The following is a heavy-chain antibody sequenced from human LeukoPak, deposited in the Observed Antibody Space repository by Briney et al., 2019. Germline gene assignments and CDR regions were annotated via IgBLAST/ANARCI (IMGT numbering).Heavy chain of an antibody. D-gene: IGHD2-2*01. CDR2: INPNSGGT. J-gene: IGHJ4*02. V-gene: IGHV1-2*02. Sequence: ASVRVSCKASGYTFTGYYMRWVRQAPGQGLEWMGWINPNSGGTNYAQKFQGRVTMTRDTSISTAYMELSRLRSDDMAVYYCARCGSTSCYPPYYFDYWGQGTLVTVSS. CDR3: ARCGSTSCYPPYYFDY. CDR1: GYTFTGYY.